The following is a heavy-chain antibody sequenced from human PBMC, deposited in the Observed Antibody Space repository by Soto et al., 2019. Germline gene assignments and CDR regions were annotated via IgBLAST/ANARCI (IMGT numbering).Heavy chain of an antibody. CDR3: ARETQVQLWTLFDY. CDR2: ISSSGSTI. D-gene: IGHD5-18*01. CDR1: GFTFSDYY. J-gene: IGHJ4*02. V-gene: IGHV3-11*01. Sequence: GGSLRLSCAASGFTFSDYYMSWIRQAPGKGLEWVSYISSSGSTIYYADSVKGRFTISRDNAKNSLYLQMNSLRAEDTAVYYCARETQVQLWTLFDYWGQGTLVTVSS.